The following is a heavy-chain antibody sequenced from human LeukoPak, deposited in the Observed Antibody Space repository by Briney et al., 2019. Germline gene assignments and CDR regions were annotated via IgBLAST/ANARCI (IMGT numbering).Heavy chain of an antibody. CDR2: MTSGGSTI. J-gene: IGHJ5*02. D-gene: IGHD6-13*01. CDR3: ARGQKLAS. CDR1: GFTFSSYE. V-gene: IGHV3-48*03. Sequence: GGSLRLSCAASGFTFSSYEMNWVRQAPGKGLEWVAYMTSGGSTIYYADSVKGRFTISRDNAENSLYLQMNSLRADDTAVYYCARGQKLASWGQGTLVTVSS.